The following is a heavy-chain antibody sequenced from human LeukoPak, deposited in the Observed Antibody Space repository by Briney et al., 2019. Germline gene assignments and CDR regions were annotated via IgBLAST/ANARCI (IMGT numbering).Heavy chain of an antibody. V-gene: IGHV3-7*01. CDR1: GFTFSDYW. J-gene: IGHJ4*02. Sequence: GGSLRLSCTASGFTFSDYWMTWVRQAPGKGPEWVANIKQDGSQRYYVDSVRGRFTISRDNAKNSLFLQKNGLRAEDTAVYYCARRGGSSSRRSPIDYWGQGTLVTVSS. CDR3: ARRGGSSSRRSPIDY. D-gene: IGHD6-6*01. CDR2: IKQDGSQR.